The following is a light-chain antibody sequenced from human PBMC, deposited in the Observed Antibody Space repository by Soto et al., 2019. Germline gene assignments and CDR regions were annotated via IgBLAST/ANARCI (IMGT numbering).Light chain of an antibody. CDR2: GAS. Sequence: EIVLTQSPGTLSLSPGERATLSCRASQSVSSSYLAWYQQKPGQAPRLLSYGASSRATGIPDRFSGSGSGTDFTLTISRLEPEDFAVYYCQQYSSSPPLTFGGGTKVEIK. J-gene: IGKJ4*01. CDR1: QSVSSSY. V-gene: IGKV3-20*01. CDR3: QQYSSSPPLT.